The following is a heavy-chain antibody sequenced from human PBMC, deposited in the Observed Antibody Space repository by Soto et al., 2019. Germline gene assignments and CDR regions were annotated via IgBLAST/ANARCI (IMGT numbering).Heavy chain of an antibody. CDR1: GFTVSSNY. CDR3: ARDRYSGYDCAY. V-gene: IGHV3-53*02. CDR2: IYSGGST. Sequence: EVQLVETGGGLIQPGGSLRLSCAASGFTVSSNYMSWVRQAPGKGLEWVSVIYSGGSTYYADSVKGRFTISRDNSKNTPYLQMNSLRAEDTAVYYCARDRYSGYDCAYWGQGTLVTVSS. J-gene: IGHJ4*02. D-gene: IGHD5-12*01.